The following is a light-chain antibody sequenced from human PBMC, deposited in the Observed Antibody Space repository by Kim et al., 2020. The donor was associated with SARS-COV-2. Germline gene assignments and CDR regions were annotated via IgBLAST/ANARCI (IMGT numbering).Light chain of an antibody. CDR3: HHYGDSPFT. V-gene: IGKV1-5*03. CDR1: QSVSGW. CDR2: KAS. J-gene: IGKJ3*01. Sequence: IQLTQSPSTLSASVGDRVTITCRASQSVSGWLAWYQQKPGKAPKLLIYKASNLESGVPSRFSGSGSGTDFTLTISRLEPEDFAIYYCHHYGDSPFTFGPGTKVDIK.